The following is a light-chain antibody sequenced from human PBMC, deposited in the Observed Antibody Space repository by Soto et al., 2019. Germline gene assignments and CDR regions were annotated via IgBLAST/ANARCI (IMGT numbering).Light chain of an antibody. Sequence: EIVMTQSPATLSVSPGERATLSCRASQSVSSSYLAWYQQKPGQAPRLLIYGASTRATGVPARFSGGGSGTEFTLTISSLQSEDFAVYYCQQYDSSPRTFGQGTKVDIK. J-gene: IGKJ1*01. V-gene: IGKV3-15*01. CDR1: QSVSSSY. CDR3: QQYDSSPRT. CDR2: GAS.